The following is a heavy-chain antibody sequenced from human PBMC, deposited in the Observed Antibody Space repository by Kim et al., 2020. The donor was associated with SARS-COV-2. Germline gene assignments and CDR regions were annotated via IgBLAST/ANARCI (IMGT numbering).Heavy chain of an antibody. CDR1: GGSISSSNW. J-gene: IGHJ6*02. CDR3: ARVFEAYWASLYYLPYSSSLRRYYYYGMDV. V-gene: IGHV4-4*02. Sequence: SETLSLTCAVSGGSISSSNWWSWVRQPPGKGLEWIGEIYHSGSTNYNPSLKSRVTISVDKSKNQFSLKLSSVTAADTAVYYCARVFEAYWASLYYLPYSSSLRRYYYYGMDVWGQGTTVTVSS. CDR2: IYHSGST. D-gene: IGHD6-6*01.